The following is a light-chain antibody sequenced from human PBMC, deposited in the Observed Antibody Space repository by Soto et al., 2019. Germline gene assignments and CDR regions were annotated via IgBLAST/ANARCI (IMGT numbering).Light chain of an antibody. CDR2: EGT. CDR3: CSYARSSSYV. J-gene: IGLJ1*01. V-gene: IGLV2-23*01. Sequence: QSALTQPASVSGSPGQSITISCSGTTSDVGGYNLVSWYQQHTAKAPKLLIYEGTQRPSGVSSRFSGSKSGNTASLTISGLQAEDEAGYYCCSYARSSSYVFGTGTKLTVL. CDR1: TSDVGGYNL.